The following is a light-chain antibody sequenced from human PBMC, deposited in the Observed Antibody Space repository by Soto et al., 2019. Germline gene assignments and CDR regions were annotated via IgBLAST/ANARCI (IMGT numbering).Light chain of an antibody. CDR3: QQYSTLPHT. Sequence: ENALTQSPGTLFLSPGERATLSCRGSQSVTNSFFAWYQQKPGQAPRLLIYGVSSRATGIHDRFSGSGSGTYFTLIISRLEAEDFVVYYCQQYSTLPHTFGQGTKLEVK. V-gene: IGKV3-20*01. J-gene: IGKJ2*01. CDR2: GVS. CDR1: QSVTNSF.